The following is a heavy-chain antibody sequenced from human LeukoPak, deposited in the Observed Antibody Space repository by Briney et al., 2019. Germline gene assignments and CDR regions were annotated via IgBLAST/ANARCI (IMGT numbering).Heavy chain of an antibody. J-gene: IGHJ2*01. Sequence: SETLSLTCTVSGGSISSSSYYWGWIRQPPGKGLEWIGSIYYSGSTYYNPSLKSRVTISVDTSKNQFSLKLSSVTAADTAVYYCARATYYYDSSGYYSWYFDLWGRDTLVTVSS. V-gene: IGHV4-39*07. D-gene: IGHD3-22*01. CDR1: GGSISSSSYY. CDR3: ARATYYYDSSGYYSWYFDL. CDR2: IYYSGST.